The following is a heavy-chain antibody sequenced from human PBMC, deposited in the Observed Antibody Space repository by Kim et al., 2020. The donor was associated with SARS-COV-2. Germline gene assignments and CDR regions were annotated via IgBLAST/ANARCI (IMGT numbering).Heavy chain of an antibody. Sequence: TYNPSLKSRVTISVDTSKNQFSLKLSSVTAADTAVYYCASQLPKKFLFDYWGQGTLVTVSS. D-gene: IGHD2-21*01. V-gene: IGHV4-59*08. CDR3: ASQLPKKFLFDY. J-gene: IGHJ4*02.